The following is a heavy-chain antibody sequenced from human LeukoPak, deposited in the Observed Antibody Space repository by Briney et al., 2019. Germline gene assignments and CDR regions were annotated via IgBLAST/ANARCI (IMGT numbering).Heavy chain of an antibody. D-gene: IGHD1-26*01. CDR2: INHSGST. Sequence: SETLSLTCAVYGGSFSGYYWSWIRQPPGKGLEWIGEINHSGSTNYNPSLKSRVTISVDTSKNQFSLKLSSVTAADTAVYYCARHGYSGSYAFDIWGQGTMVTVSS. CDR1: GGSFSGYY. CDR3: ARHGYSGSYAFDI. V-gene: IGHV4-34*01. J-gene: IGHJ3*02.